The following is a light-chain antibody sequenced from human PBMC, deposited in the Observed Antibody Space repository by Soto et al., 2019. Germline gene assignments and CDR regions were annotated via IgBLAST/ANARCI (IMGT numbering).Light chain of an antibody. V-gene: IGKV2-28*01. CDR3: MQALKSPYT. CDR2: LAS. Sequence: DIAMTQSPLSLPVTPGEAATISCRSSQSLMHSHGYVFLDWYVQKPGQSPQLLIFLASNRASGVPDRFSGSVSVTDFTLRISRVDAEDVGLYFCMQALKSPYTFGQGTKLEIK. J-gene: IGKJ2*01. CDR1: QSLMHSHGYVF.